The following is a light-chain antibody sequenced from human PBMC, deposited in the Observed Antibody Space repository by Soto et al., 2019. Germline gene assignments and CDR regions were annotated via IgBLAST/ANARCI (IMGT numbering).Light chain of an antibody. J-gene: IGKJ3*01. CDR1: QSVSSY. Sequence: EIVLTQSPATLSLSPGERATLSCRASQSVSSYLAWYQQKPGQAPRLLIYDASNRATGIPARFSGSGSGTDFTLTISSLEPEDFAVYYCQQRSNWPPSITLGPGTKVDIK. V-gene: IGKV3-11*01. CDR3: QQRSNWPPSIT. CDR2: DAS.